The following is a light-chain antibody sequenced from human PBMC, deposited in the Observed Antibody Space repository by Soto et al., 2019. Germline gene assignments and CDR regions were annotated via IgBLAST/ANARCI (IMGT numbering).Light chain of an antibody. CDR2: DAS. J-gene: IGKJ1*01. CDR3: QQYKSYST. V-gene: IGKV1-5*01. Sequence: DIQMTQSPSTLSASVGYRVTITCRASQIISSWLAWYQQKPGKAPKLLIYDASSLESGVPSRFSGSGSGTEFTLTSSSLQPDDFATYYCQQYKSYSTFGQGTKVEIK. CDR1: QIISSW.